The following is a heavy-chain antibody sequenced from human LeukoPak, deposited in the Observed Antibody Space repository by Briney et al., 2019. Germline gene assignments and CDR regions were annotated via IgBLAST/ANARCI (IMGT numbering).Heavy chain of an antibody. Sequence: SETLSLTCTVSGDSISSYYWSWIRQPAGKGLEWIGRIYTSGSTNYNPSLKSRVTISVDTSKNQFSLKLSSVTAADTAVYYCARGTTYNQYYYDSSGYYSFDYWGQGTLVTVSS. CDR3: ARGTTYNQYYYDSSGYYSFDY. D-gene: IGHD3-22*01. J-gene: IGHJ4*02. CDR1: GDSISSYY. CDR2: IYTSGST. V-gene: IGHV4-4*07.